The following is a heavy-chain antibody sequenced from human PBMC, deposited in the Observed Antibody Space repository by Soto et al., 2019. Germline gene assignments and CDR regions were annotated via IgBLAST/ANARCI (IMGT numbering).Heavy chain of an antibody. V-gene: IGHV1-18*01. CDR3: ARDRSGMVPYYYYYGMDV. CDR1: GYTFTSYG. J-gene: IGHJ6*02. Sequence: ASVKVSCKASGYTFTSYGISWVRQAPGQGLEWMGWISAYNGNTNYAQKLQGRVTMTTDTSTSTAYMGLRSLRSDDTAVYYCARDRSGMVPYYYYYGMDVWGQGTTVTVSS. CDR2: ISAYNGNT. D-gene: IGHD3-10*01.